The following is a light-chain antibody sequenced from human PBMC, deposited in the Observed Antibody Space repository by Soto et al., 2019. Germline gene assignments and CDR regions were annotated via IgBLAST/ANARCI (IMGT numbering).Light chain of an antibody. CDR2: FGS. J-gene: IGKJ5*01. Sequence: EIVMTQSPLTLPVTPGEPASISCRSSQSPLYNTTYNYLDWYVQKPGQSPQLLIYFGSNRAPGVPDRFSGSGSGTDFTLKINRVEAEDVGTYYCMQALQSLTFGQGTRLEIQ. CDR3: MQALQSLT. CDR1: QSPLYNTTYNY. V-gene: IGKV2-28*01.